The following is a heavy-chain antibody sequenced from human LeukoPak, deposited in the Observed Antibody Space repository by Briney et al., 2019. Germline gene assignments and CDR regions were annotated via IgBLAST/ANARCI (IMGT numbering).Heavy chain of an antibody. D-gene: IGHD3-10*01. CDR3: AREPGHYGSGSYYNY. CDR2: IYTSGST. J-gene: IGHJ4*02. Sequence: SETLSLTCTVSGGSISSYYWSWIRQPAGKGLEWIGRIYTSGSTNYNPSLKSRVTMSVDTSKNQFSLKLSSVTAADTAVYYCAREPGHYGSGSYYNYWGQGTLVTVSS. V-gene: IGHV4-4*07. CDR1: GGSISSYY.